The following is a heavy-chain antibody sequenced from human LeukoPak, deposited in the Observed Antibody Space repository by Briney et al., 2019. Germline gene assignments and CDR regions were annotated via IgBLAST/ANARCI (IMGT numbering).Heavy chain of an antibody. CDR1: GFGFGSYG. CDR2: ISRNGDYI. D-gene: IGHD3-22*01. V-gene: IGHV3-21*01. CDR3: ARDVGGDSTGFWYFDL. Sequence: GGSLRLSCAASGFGFGSYGMNWVRQAPGKGLEWVSSISRNGDYIDYAASLKGRFIISRDNANKSLSLEMDSLRVEDTALYFCARDVGGDSTGFWYFDLWGRGTLVTVSS. J-gene: IGHJ2*01.